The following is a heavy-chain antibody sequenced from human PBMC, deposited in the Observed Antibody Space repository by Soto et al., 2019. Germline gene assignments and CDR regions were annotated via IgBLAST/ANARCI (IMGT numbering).Heavy chain of an antibody. CDR2: IDPGDTYA. V-gene: IGHV5-10-1*01. CDR1: GYTFTTFW. D-gene: IGHD2-8*01. J-gene: IGHJ5*02. Sequence: GESLKISCTGFGYTFTTFWISWVRQMPGKGLEWMGRIDPGDTYATYSPAFQGHVTISADKATSTAYLQWSSLKASDTAMYFCARIYCTTTSCDCGFDPWGQGTLVTVSS. CDR3: ARIYCTTTSCDCGFDP.